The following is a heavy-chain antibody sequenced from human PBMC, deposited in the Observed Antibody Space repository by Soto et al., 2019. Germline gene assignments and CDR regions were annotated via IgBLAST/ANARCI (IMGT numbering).Heavy chain of an antibody. CDR2: ISAYNGNT. V-gene: IGHV1-18*01. CDR3: ARDRPWVGVVVAATPATYGMDV. J-gene: IGHJ6*02. D-gene: IGHD2-15*01. Sequence: QVQLVQSGAEVKKPGASVKVSCKASGYTFTSYGISWVRQAPGQGREWMGWISAYNGNTNYAPKLPGRVTMTTDTYTSTAYMELRSLSSDDTAVYYCARDRPWVGVVVAATPATYGMDVWGQGTTVTVSS. CDR1: GYTFTSYG.